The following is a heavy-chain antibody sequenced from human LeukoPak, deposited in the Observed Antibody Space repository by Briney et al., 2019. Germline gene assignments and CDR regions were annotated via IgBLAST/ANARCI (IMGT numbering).Heavy chain of an antibody. CDR1: GGPISSSNW. J-gene: IGHJ3*02. V-gene: IGHV4-4*02. CDR3: ARIDTAYDAFDI. CDR2: IYHSGST. Sequence: SGTLSLTCAVSGGPISSSNWWSWVRQPPGKGLEWIGEIYHSGSTNYNPSLKSRITISVDKPKNQFSLKLSSVTAADTAVYYCARIDTAYDAFDIWGQGTMVTVSS. D-gene: IGHD5-18*01.